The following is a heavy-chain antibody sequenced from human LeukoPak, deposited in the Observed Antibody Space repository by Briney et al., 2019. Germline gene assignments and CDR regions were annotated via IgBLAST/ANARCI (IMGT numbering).Heavy chain of an antibody. Sequence: SVKVSCKASGGTFSSYAISWVRQAPGQGLEWMGGIIPIFGTANYAQKFQGRVTITADESTSTAYMELSSLRSEDTAVYYCARVWGGLVYTNPIFDYWGQGTLVTVSS. CDR1: GGTFSSYA. CDR3: ARVWGGLVYTNPIFDY. V-gene: IGHV1-69*13. CDR2: IIPIFGTA. J-gene: IGHJ4*02. D-gene: IGHD3-16*01.